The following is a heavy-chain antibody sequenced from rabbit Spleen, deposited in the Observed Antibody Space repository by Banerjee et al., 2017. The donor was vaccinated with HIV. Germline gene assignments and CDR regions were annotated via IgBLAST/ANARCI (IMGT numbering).Heavy chain of an antibody. Sequence: QEQLVESGGGLVKPGASLTLICTASGFSFSSSYDMCWVRQAPGKGLEWIGCIYTGNGKNYYASWAKGRFTISKTSSTTVTLQMTSLTAADTATYFCARDAGSYAYIDGYFNLWGPGTLVTVS. CDR3: ARDAGSYAYIDGYFNL. J-gene: IGHJ4*01. CDR2: IYTGNGKN. V-gene: IGHV1S45*01. D-gene: IGHD6-1*01. CDR1: GFSFSSSYD.